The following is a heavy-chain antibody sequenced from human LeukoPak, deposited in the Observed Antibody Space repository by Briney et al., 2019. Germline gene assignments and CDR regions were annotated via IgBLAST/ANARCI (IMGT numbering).Heavy chain of an antibody. Sequence: GGSLRLSCAASGFTFSSYAMSWVRQAPGKGLEWVSAISGSGGSTYYADSVKGRFTISRDNSKNTLYLQMNSLRAEDTAVYYWAKEHDYDILTGSYGGWGQGTLVTVSS. CDR2: ISGSGGST. D-gene: IGHD3-9*01. J-gene: IGHJ4*02. CDR3: AKEHDYDILTGSYGG. CDR1: GFTFSSYA. V-gene: IGHV3-23*01.